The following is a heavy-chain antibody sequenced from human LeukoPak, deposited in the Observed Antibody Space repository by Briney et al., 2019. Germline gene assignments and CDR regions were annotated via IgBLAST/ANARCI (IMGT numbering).Heavy chain of an antibody. J-gene: IGHJ4*02. CDR3: ARPATTYYYDSGGYNFDY. CDR1: GYSFTSYW. V-gene: IGHV5-51*01. CDR2: IYPGDSDT. Sequence: GESLKISCKGSGYSFTSYWIGWVRQMPGKGPEWMWIIYPGDSDTRYSPSFQGQVTISADKTISTAYLQWSSLKASDAAMYYCARPATTYYYDSGGYNFDYWGQGTLVSVSS. D-gene: IGHD3-22*01.